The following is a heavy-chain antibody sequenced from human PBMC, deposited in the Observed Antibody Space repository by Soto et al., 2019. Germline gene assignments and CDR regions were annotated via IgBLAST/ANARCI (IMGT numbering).Heavy chain of an antibody. CDR1: EYTFTSYY. Sequence: GASVKVSCKASEYTFTSYYMHWVRQAPGQGLEWMGIINPSGGSTNYAQKFQGRVTMTRDTSTSTVYMELSSLTSEDTAVYYCACTFKAFDIWGQGTMVTVSS. CDR3: ACTFKAFDI. V-gene: IGHV1-46*01. D-gene: IGHD1-1*01. CDR2: INPSGGST. J-gene: IGHJ3*02.